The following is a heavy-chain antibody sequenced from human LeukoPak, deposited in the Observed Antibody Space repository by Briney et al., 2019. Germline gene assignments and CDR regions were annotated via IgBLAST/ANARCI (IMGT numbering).Heavy chain of an antibody. V-gene: IGHV3-23*01. CDR1: GFTFSSYA. CDR3: AKTKEPSSITMIGDAFDI. CDR2: ISGSGGST. J-gene: IGHJ3*02. Sequence: GGSLRLSCAAPGFTFSSYAMSWVRQAPGKGLEWVSAISGSGGSTYYADSVKGRFTISRDNSKNTLYLQMNSLRAEDTAVYYCAKTKEPSSITMIGDAFDIWGQGTMVTVSS. D-gene: IGHD3-22*01.